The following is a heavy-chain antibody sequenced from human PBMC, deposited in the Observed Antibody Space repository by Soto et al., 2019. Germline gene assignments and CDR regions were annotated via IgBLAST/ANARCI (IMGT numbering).Heavy chain of an antibody. CDR3: ARDLEYCSGGSCYSAFDY. CDR1: GGSISSYY. J-gene: IGHJ4*02. Sequence: SETLSLTCTVSGGSISSYYWSWIRQPAGKGLEWIGRIYTSGSTNYNPSLKSRVTMSVDTSKNQFSLKLSSVTAADTAVYDCARDLEYCSGGSCYSAFDYWGQGPLVTVSS. V-gene: IGHV4-4*07. CDR2: IYTSGST. D-gene: IGHD2-15*01.